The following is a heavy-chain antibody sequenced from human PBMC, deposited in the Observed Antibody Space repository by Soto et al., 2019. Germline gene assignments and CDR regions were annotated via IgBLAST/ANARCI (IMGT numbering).Heavy chain of an antibody. CDR1: GFTFSDYA. V-gene: IGHV3-30*03. Sequence: VQLVESGGGVVQPGRSLRLSCAASGFTFSDYAMHWVRQAPGKGLEWVAVVSHDGRNTHYADSVKGRFTISRDSSKNTVSREMTSRRAEDTAVDYCARGGRQWLVTSGFNYWGQGALVTVSS. D-gene: IGHD6-19*01. CDR2: VSHDGRNT. J-gene: IGHJ4*02. CDR3: ARGGRQWLVTSGFNY.